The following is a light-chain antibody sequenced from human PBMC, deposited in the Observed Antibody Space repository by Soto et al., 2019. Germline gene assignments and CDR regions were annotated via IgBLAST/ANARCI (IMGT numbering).Light chain of an antibody. J-gene: IGKJ2*01. CDR2: GAS. Sequence: EIVMTQSPATLSVSPGERATLSCRASQSVSTNLAWYQQKPGQAPRLLMYGASTRATGIPARFSGSGAGTEFTLTISILQSEDFAVYYCQQYHNWPPYTFGQGTKLAIK. CDR3: QQYHNWPPYT. V-gene: IGKV3-15*01. CDR1: QSVSTN.